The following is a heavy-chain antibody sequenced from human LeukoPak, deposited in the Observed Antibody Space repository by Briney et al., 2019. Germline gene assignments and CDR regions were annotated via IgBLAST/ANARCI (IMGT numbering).Heavy chain of an antibody. J-gene: IGHJ6*03. CDR2: IYYSGST. Sequence: GSLRLSCAASGFTFSTYIMNWIRQPPGKGLEWIGTIYYSGSTYYNPSLTSRVTISVDTSKNQFSLKLSSVTAADTAVYYCARHKDYYYSYMDVWGKGTTVTISS. CDR1: GFTFSTYI. CDR3: ARHKDYYYSYMDV. V-gene: IGHV4-39*01.